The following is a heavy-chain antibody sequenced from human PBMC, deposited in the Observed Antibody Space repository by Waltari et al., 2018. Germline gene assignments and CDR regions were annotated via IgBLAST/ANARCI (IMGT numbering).Heavy chain of an antibody. Sequence: QLQLQESGPGLVKPSETLSLTCTVSGGSISSSSYYWGWIRKPPGKGLEWIGSSYYSGTTSDNPSLKIRVTISVDTSKNQFSLKLSSVTAADTAVYYCARHGIVVVGSDAFDIWGQGTMVTVSS. D-gene: IGHD3-22*01. CDR3: ARHGIVVVGSDAFDI. CDR2: SYYSGTT. CDR1: GGSISSSSYY. V-gene: IGHV4-39*01. J-gene: IGHJ3*02.